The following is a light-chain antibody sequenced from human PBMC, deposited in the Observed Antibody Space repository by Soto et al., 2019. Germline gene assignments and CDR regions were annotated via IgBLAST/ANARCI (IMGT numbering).Light chain of an antibody. V-gene: IGLV2-8*01. J-gene: IGLJ3*02. Sequence: QSVLTQPPSASGSPGQSVTISCTGTSSDVGGYHYVSWYQQHPGKAPKLMIYEVSERPSGVSDRFSGSKSGNTASLTVSGLQADDEADYYCSSYAGSNNLVFGGGTKLTVL. CDR3: SSYAGSNNLV. CDR1: SSDVGGYHY. CDR2: EVS.